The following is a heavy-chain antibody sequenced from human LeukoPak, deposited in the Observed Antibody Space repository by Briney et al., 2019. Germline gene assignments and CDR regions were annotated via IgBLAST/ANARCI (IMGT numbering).Heavy chain of an antibody. V-gene: IGHV3-23*01. CDR3: AKDYSGYVEYFDY. D-gene: IGHD5-12*01. Sequence: GGSLRLSCATSGFTFSSYAMSWVRQAPGKGLEWVSAISGSGGSTYYADSVKGRFTISRDNSKNTLYLQMNSLRAEDTAVYYCAKDYSGYVEYFDYWGQGTLVTVSS. CDR2: ISGSGGST. CDR1: GFTFSSYA. J-gene: IGHJ4*02.